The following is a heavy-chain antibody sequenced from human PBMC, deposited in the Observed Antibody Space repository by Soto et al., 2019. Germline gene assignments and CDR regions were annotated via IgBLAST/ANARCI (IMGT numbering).Heavy chain of an antibody. V-gene: IGHV2-5*02. J-gene: IGHJ4*01. CDR3: THSFHLLLDH. Sequence: QITLKESGPALVKPTQTLTLTCTFSGFSLSISGVGVSWIRQPPGKAPEWLALIYGDDDKFYSPSLKTRLTITKDTSINQVVLSMTNMEPVDTATYYCTHSFHLLLDHCGHGTLVTVSS. CDR1: GFSLSISGVG. D-gene: IGHD2-2*01. CDR2: IYGDDDK.